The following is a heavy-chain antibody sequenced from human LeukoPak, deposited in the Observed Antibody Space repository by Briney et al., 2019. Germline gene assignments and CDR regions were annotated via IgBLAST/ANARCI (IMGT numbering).Heavy chain of an antibody. Sequence: GRSLRLSCAASGFTFSSYGMHWVRQAPGKGLEWVAVISYDGSNKYYADSVKGRFTISRGNSKNTLYLQMNSLRAEDTAVYYCAKDPKDYWGQGTLVTVSS. CDR3: AKDPKDY. CDR1: GFTFSSYG. CDR2: ISYDGSNK. V-gene: IGHV3-30*18. J-gene: IGHJ4*02.